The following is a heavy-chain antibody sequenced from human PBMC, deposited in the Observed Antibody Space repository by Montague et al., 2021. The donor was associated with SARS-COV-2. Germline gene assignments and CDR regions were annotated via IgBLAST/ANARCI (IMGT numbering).Heavy chain of an antibody. CDR3: ARGQQWLGAVYYYYGMDV. Sequence: CAISGDSVSRSSAAWNWIRQSPSRGLEWLGRTYYRSKWYNDYALSVKSRITINPDTSKNQFSLQLNSVTPEDTAVYYCARGQQWLGAVYYYYGMDVWGQGTTVTFPS. J-gene: IGHJ6*02. D-gene: IGHD6-19*01. V-gene: IGHV6-1*01. CDR2: TYYRSKWYN. CDR1: GDSVSRSSAA.